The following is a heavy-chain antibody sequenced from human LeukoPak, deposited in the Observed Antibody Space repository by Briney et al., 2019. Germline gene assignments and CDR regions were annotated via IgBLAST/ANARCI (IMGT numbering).Heavy chain of an antibody. CDR2: IKQVGGEN. CDR1: GFTFSSYG. Sequence: PGGSLSLSCAASGFTFSSYGRSWVAQAPGKGLEWVANIKQVGGENYCVESVKGRFTISRDNAENSLYLQMNGLRAEETAVYYCARDSSGYADDWGQGTLVTVSS. V-gene: IGHV3-7*01. D-gene: IGHD3-22*01. J-gene: IGHJ4*02. CDR3: ARDSSGYADD.